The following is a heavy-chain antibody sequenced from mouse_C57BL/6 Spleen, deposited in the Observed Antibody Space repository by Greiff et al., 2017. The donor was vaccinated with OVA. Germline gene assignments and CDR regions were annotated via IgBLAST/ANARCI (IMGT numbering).Heavy chain of an antibody. CDR1: GFSFNTYA. CDR3: VRDDGYHYFDY. J-gene: IGHJ2*01. CDR2: IRSKSNNYAT. V-gene: IGHV10-1*01. Sequence: EVMLVESGGGLVQPKGSLKLSCAASGFSFNTYAMNWVRQAPGKGLEWVARIRSKSNNYATYYADSVKDRFTISRDDSESMLYLQMNNLKTEDTAMYYCVRDDGYHYFDYWGQGTTLTVSS. D-gene: IGHD2-3*01.